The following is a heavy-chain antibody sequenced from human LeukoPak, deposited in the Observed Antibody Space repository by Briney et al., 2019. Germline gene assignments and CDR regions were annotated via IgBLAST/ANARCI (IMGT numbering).Heavy chain of an antibody. CDR1: GGSFSGYY. D-gene: IGHD1-26*01. J-gene: IGHJ4*02. V-gene: IGHV4-34*01. Sequence: PSETLSLTCAVYGGSFSGYYWGWIRQPPGKGLEWIGEINHSGSTNYNPSLKSRVTISVDTSKNQFSLKLSSVTAADTAVYYCARGTGELLYYWGQGTLVTVSS. CDR2: INHSGST. CDR3: ARGTGELLYY.